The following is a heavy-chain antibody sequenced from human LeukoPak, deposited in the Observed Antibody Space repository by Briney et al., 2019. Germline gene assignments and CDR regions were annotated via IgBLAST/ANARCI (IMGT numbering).Heavy chain of an antibody. Sequence: GGSLRLSCAASGFTFSDYYMSRIRQAPGKGLEWVSYISSSSSYTNYADSVKGRFTISRDNAKNSLYLQMNSLRAEDTAVYYCAREGPVGELSAFDIWGQGTMVTVSS. J-gene: IGHJ3*02. CDR1: GFTFSDYY. D-gene: IGHD3-10*01. CDR2: ISSSSSYT. CDR3: AREGPVGELSAFDI. V-gene: IGHV3-11*05.